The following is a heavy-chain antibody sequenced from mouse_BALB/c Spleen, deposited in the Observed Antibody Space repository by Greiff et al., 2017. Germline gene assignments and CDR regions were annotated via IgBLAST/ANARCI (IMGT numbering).Heavy chain of an antibody. Sequence: EVKLMESGGGLVQPGGSRKLSCAASGFTFSDYGMAWVRQAPGKGPEWVAFISNLAYSIYYADTVTGRFTISRENAKNTLYLEMSSLRSEDTAMYYCAREGYYDYGAMDYWGQGTSVTVSS. V-gene: IGHV5-15*02. CDR3: AREGYYDYGAMDY. CDR1: GFTFSDYG. CDR2: ISNLAYSI. J-gene: IGHJ4*01. D-gene: IGHD1-1*02.